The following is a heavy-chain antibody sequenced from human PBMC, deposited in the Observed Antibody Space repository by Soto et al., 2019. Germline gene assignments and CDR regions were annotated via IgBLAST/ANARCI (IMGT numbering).Heavy chain of an antibody. D-gene: IGHD1-26*01. J-gene: IGHJ4*02. Sequence: GGSLRLSCAASGFTFSKFWMHWVRQAPGKGLVWVSRMNSDGSSTTYADSVKGRFTISRDNAKNTLYLQMNSLRAEDTAVYYCVREDSGTYYWIDYWGQGT. CDR2: MNSDGSST. V-gene: IGHV3-74*01. CDR3: VREDSGTYYWIDY. CDR1: GFTFSKFW.